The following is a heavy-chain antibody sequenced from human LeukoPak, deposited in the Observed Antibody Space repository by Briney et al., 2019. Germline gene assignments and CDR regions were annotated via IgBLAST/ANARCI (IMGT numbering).Heavy chain of an antibody. D-gene: IGHD6-13*01. CDR3: ARVSVSSSWPDY. CDR2: IYYSGST. CDR1: GGSISSGDYY. Sequence: SETLSLTCTVSGGSISSGDYYWSWIRQPPGKGLEWIGYIYYSGSTYYNPSLKSRVTISVDTSKNQFSLKLSSVTAADTAMYYCARVSVSSSWPDYWGQGTLVTVSS. V-gene: IGHV4-30-4*01. J-gene: IGHJ4*02.